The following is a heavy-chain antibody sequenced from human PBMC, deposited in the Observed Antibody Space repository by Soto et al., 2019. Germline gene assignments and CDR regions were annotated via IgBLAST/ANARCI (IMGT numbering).Heavy chain of an antibody. D-gene: IGHD4-17*01. CDR2: ISYDGSNK. Sequence: QVQLVESGGGVVQPGRSLRLSCAASGFTFSSYAMHWVRQAAGKGLEWVAVISYDGSNKYYADSVKGRFTISRDNSKNTLYLQMNSLRAEDTAVYYCARAEMTTVTTHYYFDYWGQGTLVTVSS. CDR3: ARAEMTTVTTHYYFDY. V-gene: IGHV3-30-3*01. CDR1: GFTFSSYA. J-gene: IGHJ4*02.